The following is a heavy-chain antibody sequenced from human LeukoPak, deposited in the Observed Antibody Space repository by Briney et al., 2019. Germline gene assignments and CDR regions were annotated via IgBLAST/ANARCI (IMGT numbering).Heavy chain of an antibody. CDR1: GYTFSSYD. J-gene: IGHJ4*02. V-gene: IGHV1-8*01. D-gene: IGHD2-15*01. CDR3: ARGDPGRFCSGGSCPYFDS. CDR2: MNPNSGNT. Sequence: ASVKVSCKASGYTFSSYDINCVRQATGQGLEGMGWMNPNSGNTGSSQKFQGRVTMTRNTSISTAYMELSSLRSEDTAVYYCARGDPGRFCSGGSCPYFDSWGQGTLVTVSS.